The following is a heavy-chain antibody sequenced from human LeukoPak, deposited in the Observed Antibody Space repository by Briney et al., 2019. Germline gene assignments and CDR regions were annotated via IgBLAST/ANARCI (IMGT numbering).Heavy chain of an antibody. Sequence: SATLSLTCTVSGGSISGGYYWPWIRQPPGKGLEWIGAVYYSGSTYYNPSLKSRLSISVDTSKNQFSLKLSSVTAADTAVYYCARLRYCSGGRCSHDYWGQGALVTVSS. V-gene: IGHV4-39*01. CDR2: VYYSGST. J-gene: IGHJ4*02. D-gene: IGHD2-15*01. CDR1: GGSISGGYY. CDR3: ARLRYCSGGRCSHDY.